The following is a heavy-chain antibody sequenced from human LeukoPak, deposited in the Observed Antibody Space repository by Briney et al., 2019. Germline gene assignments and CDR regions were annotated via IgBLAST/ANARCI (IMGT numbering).Heavy chain of an antibody. CDR3: ARDPQPYYYDSSGYFDY. D-gene: IGHD3-22*01. CDR1: GGTFSSYT. V-gene: IGHV1-69*04. Sequence: SVQVSCKASGGTFSSYTISWVGQAHGQGLEWMGRIIPILGIANYAQKFQGRVTITADKSTSTAYMELSSLRSEDTAVYYCARDPQPYYYDSSGYFDYWGQGTLVTVSS. J-gene: IGHJ4*02. CDR2: IIPILGIA.